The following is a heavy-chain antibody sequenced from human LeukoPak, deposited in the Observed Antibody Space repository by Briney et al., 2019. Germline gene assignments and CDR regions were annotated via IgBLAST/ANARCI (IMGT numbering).Heavy chain of an antibody. Sequence: SETLSLTCTVSGGSISSYYWSWIRQPPGKGLEWIGYIYYSGSTNYNPSLKSRVTMSVDTSKNQFSLKLSSVTAADTAVYYCARHGGPSSWHRYDYWGQGTLATVSS. CDR1: GGSISSYY. D-gene: IGHD6-13*01. CDR2: IYYSGST. CDR3: ARHGGPSSWHRYDY. V-gene: IGHV4-59*08. J-gene: IGHJ4*02.